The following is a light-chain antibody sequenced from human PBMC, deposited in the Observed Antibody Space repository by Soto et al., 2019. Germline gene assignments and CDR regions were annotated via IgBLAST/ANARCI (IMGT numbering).Light chain of an antibody. J-gene: IGKJ1*01. Sequence: IQMTQSPSSLSASVGDRVTITCRASQSISSYLNWYQQKPGKAHKLLINAASSLQSGVQSRFSGSGSGTDFTLTIRSLQPEDFATYYCIQDYTYPWTFGQGTKVDIK. CDR1: QSISSY. CDR2: AAS. CDR3: IQDYTYPWT. V-gene: IGKV1-6*01.